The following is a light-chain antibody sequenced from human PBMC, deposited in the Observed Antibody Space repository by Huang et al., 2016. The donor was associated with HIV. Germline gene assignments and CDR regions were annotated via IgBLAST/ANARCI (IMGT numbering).Light chain of an antibody. Sequence: EIVMTQSPATLSVSPGERATLSCRASQSVSSNLAWYQQKPGHAPRLLIYGASTRATGIPARFSGSGSGTEFTLTISSLQSEDFAVYYCQQYDNWPPRGTFGQGTKVEIK. V-gene: IGKV3-15*01. CDR1: QSVSSN. J-gene: IGKJ1*01. CDR2: GAS. CDR3: QQYDNWPPRGT.